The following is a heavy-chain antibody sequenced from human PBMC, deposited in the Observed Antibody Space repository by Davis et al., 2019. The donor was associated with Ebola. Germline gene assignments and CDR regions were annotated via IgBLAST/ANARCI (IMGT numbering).Heavy chain of an antibody. Sequence: GESLKISCAASGFTFSRYWMSWVRQAPGKGLEWVANIKTDGTEGYYADSVKGRFTISRDNAKNSLFLQMNGLRADDTALYNCARPQLLPRPGAFDIWGQGTLVTVSS. V-gene: IGHV3-7*03. D-gene: IGHD2-21*01. J-gene: IGHJ3*02. CDR1: GFTFSRYW. CDR3: ARPQLLPRPGAFDI. CDR2: IKTDGTEG.